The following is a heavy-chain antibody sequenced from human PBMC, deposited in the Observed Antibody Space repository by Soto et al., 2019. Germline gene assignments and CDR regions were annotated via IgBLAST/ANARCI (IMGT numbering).Heavy chain of an antibody. V-gene: IGHV4-34*01. D-gene: IGHD3-10*01. CDR3: ARAPKPITMIRKQPYYFDY. J-gene: IGHJ4*01. Sequence: SGTLSLTCAISGVSFSGYYWSWIRQPPGKGLEWIGEIDHSGSTKYNPSLKSRVTISVDTSKRQFSLNLRSVTAADTAVYYCARAPKPITMIRKQPYYFDYWGHGTLVTVSS. CDR2: IDHSGST. CDR1: GVSFSGYY.